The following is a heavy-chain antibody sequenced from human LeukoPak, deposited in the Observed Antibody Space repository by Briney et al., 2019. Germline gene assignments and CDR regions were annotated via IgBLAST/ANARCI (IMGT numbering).Heavy chain of an antibody. Sequence: ASVKVSCKASGYTFTGYHMHWVRQAPGQGLEWMGWINPNSGGTNYAQKFQGRVTMTRDTSISTAYMELRSLRSDDTAVYYCAKLATPRDGRYYYYYMDVWGKGTTVTVSS. V-gene: IGHV1-2*02. D-gene: IGHD5-24*01. CDR1: GYTFTGYH. J-gene: IGHJ6*03. CDR2: INPNSGGT. CDR3: AKLATPRDGRYYYYYMDV.